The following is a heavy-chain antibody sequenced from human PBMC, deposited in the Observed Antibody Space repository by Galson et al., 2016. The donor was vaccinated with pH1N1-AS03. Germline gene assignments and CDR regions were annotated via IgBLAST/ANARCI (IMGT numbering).Heavy chain of an antibody. CDR3: AKDRNDYRLHYFSGSDV. CDR2: TSRGGVGR. D-gene: IGHD1-1*01. V-gene: IGHV3-23*02. Sequence: VSCGRRSSGRVRVLCAATSRGGVGRYDGVGVKRRFTISRDYSKNTVDLQMNSLRAEDTAVYYCAKDRNDYRLHYFSGSDVWGQGTQGAVS. J-gene: IGHJ6*02.